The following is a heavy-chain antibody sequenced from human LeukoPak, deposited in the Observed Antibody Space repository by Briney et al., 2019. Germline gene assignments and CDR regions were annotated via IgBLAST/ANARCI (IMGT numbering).Heavy chain of an antibody. V-gene: IGHV3-23*01. CDR2: ISASGDIT. Sequence: GGSLRLSCAASGFTFSSYAMSWVRQAPGKGLEWVSGISASGDITYYVDSVKGRFTISRDNSKNTLYLQMNSLRADDTAVYYCAKLGYSGYDGDYWGQGTLVTVSS. CDR3: AKLGYSGYDGDY. D-gene: IGHD5-12*01. J-gene: IGHJ4*02. CDR1: GFTFSSYA.